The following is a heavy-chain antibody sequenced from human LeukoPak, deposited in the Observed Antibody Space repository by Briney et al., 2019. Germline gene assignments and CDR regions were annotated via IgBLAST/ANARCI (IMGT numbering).Heavy chain of an antibody. J-gene: IGHJ4*02. CDR1: GFTFTTYA. D-gene: IGHD1-26*01. Sequence: GGSLRLSCAASGFTFTTYALSWVRQAPGKGLAWVSAITGSGDSAYYADSVKGRFTISRDNSKNTLYLQMNSLRAEDSAVYYCATRIVGSTIGYFDHWGQGTLVTVSS. V-gene: IGHV3-23*01. CDR3: ATRIVGSTIGYFDH. CDR2: ITGSGDSA.